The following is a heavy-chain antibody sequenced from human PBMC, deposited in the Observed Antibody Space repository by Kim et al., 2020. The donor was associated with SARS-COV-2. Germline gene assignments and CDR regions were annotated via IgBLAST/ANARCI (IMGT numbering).Heavy chain of an antibody. D-gene: IGHD3-10*01. CDR3: ARGVYYYGSGSYNY. J-gene: IGHJ4*02. Sequence: AESVKGRLTISRDNSKNKLYLQMNSLRAEDTAVYYCARGVYYYGSGSYNYWGQGTLVTVSS. V-gene: IGHV3-30*07.